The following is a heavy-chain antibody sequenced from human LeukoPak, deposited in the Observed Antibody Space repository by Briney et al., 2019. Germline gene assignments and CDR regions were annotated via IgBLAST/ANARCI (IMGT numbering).Heavy chain of an antibody. V-gene: IGHV4-61*01. Sequence: SETLSPTCTVSGGSVSSGSYYWSWIRQPPGKGLEWIGYIYYSGSTNYNPSLKSRVTISVDTSKNQFSLKLSSVTAADTAVYYCARITGGNDWIPFDYWGQGTLVTVSS. J-gene: IGHJ4*02. CDR1: GGSVSSGSYY. D-gene: IGHD5-12*01. CDR3: ARITGGNDWIPFDY. CDR2: IYYSGST.